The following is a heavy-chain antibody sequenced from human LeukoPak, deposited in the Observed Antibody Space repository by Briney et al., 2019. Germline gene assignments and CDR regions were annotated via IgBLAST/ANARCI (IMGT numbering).Heavy chain of an antibody. CDR3: ARDDPRTAREL. J-gene: IGHJ1*01. Sequence: SETLSLTCTVSGGSISSYYRSWVRQPPGKGLEWIGYIYYSGSTYYNPSLKSRFTISIDTSKNPLSLKLSCVTAADTAVYYCARDDPRTARELWGQGTVVSVSS. CDR2: IYYSGST. D-gene: IGHD1-7*01. CDR1: GGSISSYY. V-gene: IGHV4-59*01.